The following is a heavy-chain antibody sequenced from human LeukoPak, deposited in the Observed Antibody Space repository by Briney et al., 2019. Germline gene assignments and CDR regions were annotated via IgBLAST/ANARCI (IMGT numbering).Heavy chain of an antibody. CDR1: GGSISSYY. J-gene: IGHJ3*02. CDR3: ARAITMIDGDPISFDI. D-gene: IGHD3-22*01. CDR2: IYYSGST. V-gene: IGHV4-59*01. Sequence: SETLSLTCTVSGGSISSYYWSWIRQPPGKGLEWIGYIYYSGSTTYNPSLKSRVTISVDTSKNQFSLRLSSVTAADTAMYYCARAITMIDGDPISFDIWGQGTMVTVSS.